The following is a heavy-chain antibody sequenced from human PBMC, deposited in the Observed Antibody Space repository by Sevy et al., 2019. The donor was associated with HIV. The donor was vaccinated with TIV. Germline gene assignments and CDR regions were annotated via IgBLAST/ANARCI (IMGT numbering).Heavy chain of an antibody. CDR1: GFIFSSFG. CDR3: AKDYSTGWYGYYYGMDV. Sequence: GGFLRLSCAASGFIFSSFGMHWVRQAPGKGLEWVAFIHYKGSDKYYADAVKGRYTISRDNSKKTAYLQMSSLRAGDTAVDYCAKDYSTGWYGYYYGMDVRGQGTTVTVSS. CDR2: IHYKGSDK. J-gene: IGHJ6*02. D-gene: IGHD6-19*01. V-gene: IGHV3-30*02.